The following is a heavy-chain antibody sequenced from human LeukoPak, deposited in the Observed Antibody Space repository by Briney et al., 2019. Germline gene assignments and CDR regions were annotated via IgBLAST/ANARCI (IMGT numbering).Heavy chain of an antibody. CDR3: ASPRTSGWYYFDY. J-gene: IGHJ4*02. CDR1: GGTFSSYA. Sequence: SVKVSCKASGGTFSSYAISWVRQAPGQGLEWMGGIIPIFGTANYAQKFQGRVTITADESTSTAYMELSSLRSEDTAVYYCASPRTSGWYYFDYWGQGTLVTVSS. CDR2: IIPIFGTA. V-gene: IGHV1-69*13. D-gene: IGHD6-19*01.